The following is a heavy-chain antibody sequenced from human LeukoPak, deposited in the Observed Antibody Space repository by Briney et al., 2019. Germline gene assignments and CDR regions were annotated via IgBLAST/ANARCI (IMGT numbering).Heavy chain of an antibody. J-gene: IGHJ4*02. Sequence: GGSLRLSCAASGFTFDDYAMHWVRQAPGKGLEWVSGISWNSGSIGYADSVKGRFTISRDNAKNSLYLQMNSLRAEDTALYYCARDSKVGIWGRGTLVTVSS. CDR1: GFTFDDYA. V-gene: IGHV3-9*01. CDR3: ARDSKVGI. CDR2: ISWNSGSI. D-gene: IGHD2-21*01.